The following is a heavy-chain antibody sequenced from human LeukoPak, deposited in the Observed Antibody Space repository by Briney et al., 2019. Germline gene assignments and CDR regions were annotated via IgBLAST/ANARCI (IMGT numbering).Heavy chain of an antibody. D-gene: IGHD2-2*03. CDR1: GFTFSSYG. CDR2: IWYDGSNK. J-gene: IGHJ5*02. Sequence: PGGSLRLSCAASGFTFSSYGMHWVRQAPGKGLEWVAVIWYDGSNKYYADSVKGRFTISRDNSKNTLYLQMNSLRAEDTAVYYCAKDLDIVVVPAAWENWFDPWGQGTLVTVSS. V-gene: IGHV3-33*06. CDR3: AKDLDIVVVPAAWENWFDP.